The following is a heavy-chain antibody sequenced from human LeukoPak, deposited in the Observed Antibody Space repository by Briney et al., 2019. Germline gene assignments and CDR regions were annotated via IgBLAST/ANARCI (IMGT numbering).Heavy chain of an antibody. CDR3: AREGYGDYHI. D-gene: IGHD4-17*01. V-gene: IGHV3-7*01. Sequence: GGSLRLSCAVSGLPFSNHWMTWVRQAPGKGLERVANINQDGSEKYYVDSVKGRFSISRDNAKSSLYLQMNSLRVEDTAMYFCAREGYGDYHIWGQGTIVTVSS. J-gene: IGHJ3*02. CDR1: GLPFSNHW. CDR2: INQDGSEK.